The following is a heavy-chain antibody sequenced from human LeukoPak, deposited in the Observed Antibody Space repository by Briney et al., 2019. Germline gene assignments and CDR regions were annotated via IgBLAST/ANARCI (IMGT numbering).Heavy chain of an antibody. CDR3: ARGVSVGFSSYYFGY. CDR1: GGSQNGFS. J-gene: IGHJ4*02. V-gene: IGHV4-59*01. CDR2: IYDTGNT. Sequence: SEALSLTCNVSGGSQNGFSWSWIRQSPGKGLEGIAYIYDTGNTNTSPSLKSRITLSVDTSKKQFSLRLSSVTAADPTVYYCARGVSVGFSSYYFGYWGQGTLVTVSS. D-gene: IGHD5/OR15-5a*01.